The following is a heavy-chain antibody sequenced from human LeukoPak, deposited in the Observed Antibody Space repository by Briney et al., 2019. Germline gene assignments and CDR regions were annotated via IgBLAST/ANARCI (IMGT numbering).Heavy chain of an antibody. J-gene: IGHJ4*02. CDR1: GGSISSGRYY. CDR2: IYTSGST. Sequence: SETLSLTCTVSGGSISSGRYYWSWIRQPAGKGLEWIGRIYTSGSTNYNPSLKSRVTISVDTSKNHFSLKLSSVTAADTAVYFCARRAYSAAYWKHFDYWGQGTLVTVSS. V-gene: IGHV4-61*02. CDR3: ARRAYSAAYWKHFDY. D-gene: IGHD1-1*01.